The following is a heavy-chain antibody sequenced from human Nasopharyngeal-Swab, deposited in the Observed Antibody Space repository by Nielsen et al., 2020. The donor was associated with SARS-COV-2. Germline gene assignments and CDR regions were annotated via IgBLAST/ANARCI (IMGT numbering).Heavy chain of an antibody. CDR2: IYSGGST. Sequence: GESLKISCAVSGFTVSSNYMGWVRQAPGKGLEWVSVIYSGGSTYYADSVKGRFTISRDNSKNTLYLQMNSLRAEDTAVYYCARALYYYDSEAYFDYWGQGTLVTVSS. CDR3: ARALYYYDSEAYFDY. CDR1: GFTVSSNY. D-gene: IGHD3-22*01. J-gene: IGHJ4*02. V-gene: IGHV3-53*01.